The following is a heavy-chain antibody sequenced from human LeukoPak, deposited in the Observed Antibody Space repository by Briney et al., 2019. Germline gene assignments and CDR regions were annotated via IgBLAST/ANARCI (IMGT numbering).Heavy chain of an antibody. CDR2: ISYEGSNK. J-gene: IGHJ4*02. V-gene: IGHV3-30*04. D-gene: IGHD3-10*01. Sequence: GGSLRLSCAASGFSLSSYEMKWVRQAPGRGREWVAVISYEGSNKYYADSVKGRFTISRDNSKNTLYLQMNSLRAEDTAVYYCAKGMVRVVILKGFHYWGQGTLVTVS. CDR1: GFSLSSYE. CDR3: AKGMVRVVILKGFHY.